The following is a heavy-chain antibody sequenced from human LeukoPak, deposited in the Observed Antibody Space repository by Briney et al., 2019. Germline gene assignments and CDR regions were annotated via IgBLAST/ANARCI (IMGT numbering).Heavy chain of an antibody. D-gene: IGHD6-13*01. CDR2: INHSGST. CDR1: GGSFSGYY. Sequence: SETLSLTCAVYGGSFSGYYWSWIRQPPGKGLEWIGEINHSGSTNYNPSLKSRVTISVDTSKNQFSLKLSSVTAADTAVYYCARVLRLGSSWYGFDYWGQGTLVTVSS. J-gene: IGHJ4*02. CDR3: ARVLRLGSSWYGFDY. V-gene: IGHV4-34*01.